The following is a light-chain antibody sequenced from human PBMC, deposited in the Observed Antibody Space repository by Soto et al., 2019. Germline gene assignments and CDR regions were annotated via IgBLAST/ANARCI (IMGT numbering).Light chain of an antibody. CDR2: GAS. Sequence: IVMTQSAATLSVSPGERATLSCRASQSVGSNLAWYQQKPGQAPRLLIYGASTRATGIPARFSGSGSGTEFTLTISSLQSEDFAVYYCQQYNNWPPWTFGQRTKVAIK. J-gene: IGKJ1*01. CDR3: QQYNNWPPWT. V-gene: IGKV3-15*01. CDR1: QSVGSN.